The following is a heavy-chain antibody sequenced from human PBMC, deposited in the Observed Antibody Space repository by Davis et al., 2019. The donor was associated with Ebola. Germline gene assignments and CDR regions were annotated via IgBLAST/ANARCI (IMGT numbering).Heavy chain of an antibody. D-gene: IGHD2-21*02. Sequence: HTGGSLRLSCAASGFTFSGSWMHWVRQAPGKGLLWVSRIHGDGSSTSYADSVKGRFTISRDNAKNTLYLQMNSLRAEDTAVYYCVRDPALVVTGGGWFFGLWGRGTLVTVSS. CDR2: IHGDGSST. CDR3: VRDPALVVTGGGWFFGL. J-gene: IGHJ2*01. CDR1: GFTFSGSW. V-gene: IGHV3-74*01.